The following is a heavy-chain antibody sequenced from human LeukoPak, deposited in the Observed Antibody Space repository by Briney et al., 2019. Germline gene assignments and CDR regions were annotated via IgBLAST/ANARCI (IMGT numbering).Heavy chain of an antibody. V-gene: IGHV4-4*09. CDR1: GGSISSYY. CDR3: ARHKGWGGYGGNSLSFDP. Sequence: PSETLSLTCTVSGGSISSYYWSWIRQPPGKGLEWIGYIYTSGSTNYNPSLKSRVTISVDTSKNQFSLKLSSVTAADTAVYYCARHKGWGGYGGNSLSFDPWGQGTLVTLSS. D-gene: IGHD4-23*01. CDR2: IYTSGST. J-gene: IGHJ5*02.